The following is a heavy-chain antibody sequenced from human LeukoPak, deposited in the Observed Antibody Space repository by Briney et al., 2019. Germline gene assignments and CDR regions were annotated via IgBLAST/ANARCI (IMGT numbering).Heavy chain of an antibody. CDR1: GFSFSSYA. Sequence: PGGSLRLSCAASGFSFSSYAMSWVRQAPGKGLEWVSAISGSGGSTYYADSVKGRFTISRDNSKNTLYLQMNSLRAEDTAVYCCASYSSSSGRLGLFDYWGQGTLVTVSS. CDR2: ISGSGGST. J-gene: IGHJ4*02. CDR3: ASYSSSSGRLGLFDY. D-gene: IGHD6-6*01. V-gene: IGHV3-23*01.